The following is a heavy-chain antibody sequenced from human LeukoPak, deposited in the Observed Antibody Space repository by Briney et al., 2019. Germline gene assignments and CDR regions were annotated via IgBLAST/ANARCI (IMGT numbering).Heavy chain of an antibody. CDR3: ARLGFGELSSYDY. CDR2: IYYSGST. D-gene: IGHD3-10*01. Sequence: SETLSLTCTVSGGSISSYYWSWIRQPPGKGLEWIGYIYYSGSTNYNPSLKSRVTISVDTSKNQFSLKLSSVTAADTAVYYCARLGFGELSSYDYWGQGTLVTVSS. V-gene: IGHV4-59*12. J-gene: IGHJ4*02. CDR1: GGSISSYY.